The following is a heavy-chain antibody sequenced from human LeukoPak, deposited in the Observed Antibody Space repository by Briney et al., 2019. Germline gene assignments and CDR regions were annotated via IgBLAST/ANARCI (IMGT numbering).Heavy chain of an antibody. CDR3: ARETTVVTPGRSDVFDI. V-gene: IGHV4-59*11. CDR1: ADSFSTHY. Sequence: SETLSLTCTVSADSFSTHYWTWIRQPPGKGLEWIGYISYSGSTNYNPSLKSRVTISVDTSKNQFSLKLSSVTAADTAVYYCARETTVVTPGRSDVFDIWGQGTMVTVSS. J-gene: IGHJ3*02. D-gene: IGHD4-23*01. CDR2: ISYSGST.